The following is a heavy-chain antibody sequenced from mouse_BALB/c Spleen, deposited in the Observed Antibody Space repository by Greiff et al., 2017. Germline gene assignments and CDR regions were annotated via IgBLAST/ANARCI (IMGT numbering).Heavy chain of an antibody. D-gene: IGHD2-1*01. V-gene: IGHV3-6*02. CDR1: GYSITSGYY. CDR2: ISYDGSN. Sequence: EVKLMESGPGLVKPSQSLSLTCSVTGYSITSGYYWNWIRQFPGNKLEWMGYISYDGSNNYNPSLKNRISITRDTSKNQFFLKLNSVTTEDTATYYCARGNGNYGAWFAYWGQGTLVTVSA. CDR3: ARGNGNYGAWFAY. J-gene: IGHJ3*01.